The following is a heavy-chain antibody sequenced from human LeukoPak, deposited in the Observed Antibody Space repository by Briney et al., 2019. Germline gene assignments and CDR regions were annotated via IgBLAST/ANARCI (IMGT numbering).Heavy chain of an antibody. D-gene: IGHD5-12*01. CDR1: RFTFSSYS. V-gene: IGHV3-21*04. CDR2: ISSSSSYI. CDR3: ARGQISGDDELFDY. J-gene: IGHJ4*02. Sequence: GGSLRLSCAASRFTFSSYSMNWVRQAPGKGLEWVSSISSSSSYIYYADSVKGRFTISRDNAKNSLYLQMNSLRAEDTAVYYCARGQISGDDELFDYWGQGTLVTVSS.